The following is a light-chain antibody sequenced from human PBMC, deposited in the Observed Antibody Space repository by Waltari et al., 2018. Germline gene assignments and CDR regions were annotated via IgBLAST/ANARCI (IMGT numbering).Light chain of an antibody. Sequence: QSVLTQPPQASVTPGQRGTTSCSGSSSNTGNYYLYWYQPLPGTAPKLLIYRNDQRPSGVPDRFSGSKSGTSASLAISGLRSEDEADYYCAAWDDSLSGRVFGGGTKLTVL. CDR2: RND. J-gene: IGLJ3*02. CDR3: AAWDDSLSGRV. V-gene: IGLV1-47*01. CDR1: SSNTGNYY.